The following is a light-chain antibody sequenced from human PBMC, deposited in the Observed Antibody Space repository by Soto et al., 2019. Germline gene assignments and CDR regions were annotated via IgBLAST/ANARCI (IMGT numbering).Light chain of an antibody. CDR2: GNS. Sequence: QSVLTQPTSVSGAPGQRVTISCTGSSSNIGAGYDVHWYQQLPGTAPKLLIYGNSNRPSGVPDRFSGSKSGTSASLAIAGLRAEDEADCYCQSYDSSLSGVVFGGGTKLTVL. V-gene: IGLV1-40*01. CDR1: SSNIGAGYD. CDR3: QSYDSSLSGVV. J-gene: IGLJ2*01.